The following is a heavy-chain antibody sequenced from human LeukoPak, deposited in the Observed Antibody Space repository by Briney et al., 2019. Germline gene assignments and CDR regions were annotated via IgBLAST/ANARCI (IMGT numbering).Heavy chain of an antibody. CDR1: GGSISSYY. Sequence: SETLSLTCTVSGGSISSYYWSWIRQPPGKGLEWIGNIYYSGSTNYNPSLKSRVTISVDTSKNQFSLKLSSVTAGDPAVYYCTGGSIAYYPMDVWGKGPTVTVSS. V-gene: IGHV4-59*01. CDR3: TGGSIAYYPMDV. J-gene: IGHJ6*03. CDR2: IYYSGST. D-gene: IGHD3-16*01.